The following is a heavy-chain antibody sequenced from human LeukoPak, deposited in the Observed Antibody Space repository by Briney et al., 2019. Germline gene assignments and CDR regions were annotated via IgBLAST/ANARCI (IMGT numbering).Heavy chain of an antibody. CDR2: INPDSGGT. CDR3: TRDYYDTRGYYYGGY. V-gene: IGHV1-2*02. CDR1: GYTFTGYY. J-gene: IGHJ4*02. D-gene: IGHD3-22*01. Sequence: ASVKVSCKASGYTFTGYYMHWVRQAPGQGLEWMGWINPDSGGTGSAQKFLTRVTMTRDTSTSTAYMELSSLRSDDTAIYYCTRDYYDTRGYYYGGYWGQGTLVTVSS.